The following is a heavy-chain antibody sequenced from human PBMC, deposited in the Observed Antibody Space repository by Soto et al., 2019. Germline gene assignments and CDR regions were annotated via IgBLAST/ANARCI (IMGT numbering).Heavy chain of an antibody. CDR2: ISGSGGST. CDR1: GFTFSSYA. CDR3: AKVGSPYYDILTGRDYFDY. V-gene: IGHV3-23*01. J-gene: IGHJ4*02. Sequence: GGSLRLSCAASGFTFSSYAMSWVRQAPGKGLEWVSAISGSGGSTYYADSVKGRFTISRDNSKNTLYLQMNSLRAEDTAVYYCAKVGSPYYDILTGRDYFDYWGQGTLVTVSS. D-gene: IGHD3-9*01.